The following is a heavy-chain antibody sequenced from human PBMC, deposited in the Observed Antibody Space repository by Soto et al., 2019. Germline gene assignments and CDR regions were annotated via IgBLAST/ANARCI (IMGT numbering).Heavy chain of an antibody. CDR2: IWYDGSNK. CDR1: GFTFSSYG. V-gene: IGHV3-33*01. J-gene: IGHJ6*02. D-gene: IGHD3-16*01. CDR3: ARDKAQRGGGMDV. Sequence: GGSLRLSCAASGFTFSSYGMHWVRQAPGKGLEWVAVIWYDGSNKYYADSVKGRFTISRDNSKNTLYPQMNSLRAEDTAVYYCARDKAQRGGGMDVWGQGTTVTVSS.